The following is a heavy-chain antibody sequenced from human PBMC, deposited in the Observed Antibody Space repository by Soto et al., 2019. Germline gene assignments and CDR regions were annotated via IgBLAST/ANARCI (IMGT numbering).Heavy chain of an antibody. CDR2: IYYSGTT. Sequence: QVQLQQSGPGLVKPSETLSLTCTVSGGAIVSYYWTWIRQPPGKGLEWIGYIYYSGTTKYNPSLKSRVTISIDTSRKQFSLELTSVTAADTAVYYCARRHGDQGPFAFNIWDQGTMVTVSA. CDR3: ARRHGDQGPFAFNI. V-gene: IGHV4-59*01. CDR1: GGAIVSYY. J-gene: IGHJ3*02. D-gene: IGHD4-17*01.